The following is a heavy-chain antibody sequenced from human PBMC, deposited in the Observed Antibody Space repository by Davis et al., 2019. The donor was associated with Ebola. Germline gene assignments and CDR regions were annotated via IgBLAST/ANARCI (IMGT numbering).Heavy chain of an antibody. CDR1: GGSISSSNW. V-gene: IGHV4-4*02. Sequence: MPSETLSLTCAVSGGSISSSNWWSWVRQPPGKGLEWTGEIYHSGSTNYNPSLKSRVTISVDTSKNQFSLKLSSVTAADTAVYYCARVIRYYYDSSGYYNTHAFDIWGQGTMVTVSS. CDR2: IYHSGST. CDR3: ARVIRYYYDSSGYYNTHAFDI. J-gene: IGHJ3*02. D-gene: IGHD3-22*01.